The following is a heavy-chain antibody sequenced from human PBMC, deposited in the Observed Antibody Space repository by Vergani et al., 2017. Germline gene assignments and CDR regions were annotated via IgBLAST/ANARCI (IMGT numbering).Heavy chain of an antibody. V-gene: IGHV1-69*12. CDR2: IIPIFGTA. J-gene: IGHJ5*02. CDR1: GGTFSSYA. Sequence: QVQLVQSGAEVKKPGSSVKVSCKASGGTFSSYAISWVRQAPGQGLEWMGGIIPIFGTANYAQKFQGRVTITADESTSTAYMELSSLRSEDTAVYYCAGGPQDCSGGSCYSPFDPWGQGTLVTVSS. D-gene: IGHD2-15*01. CDR3: AGGPQDCSGGSCYSPFDP.